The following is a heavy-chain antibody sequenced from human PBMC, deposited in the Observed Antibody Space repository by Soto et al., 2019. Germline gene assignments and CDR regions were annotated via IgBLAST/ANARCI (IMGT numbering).Heavy chain of an antibody. Sequence: SETLSLTCTVSGGSVSSGSYYWSWIRQPPGKGLEWIGYIYYSGSTNYNPSLKSRVTISVDTSKNQFSLKLSSVTAADTAVYYCAGSFDYWGQGTLVTVSS. CDR1: GGSVSSGSYY. CDR3: AGSFDY. D-gene: IGHD1-26*01. V-gene: IGHV4-61*01. J-gene: IGHJ4*02. CDR2: IYYSGST.